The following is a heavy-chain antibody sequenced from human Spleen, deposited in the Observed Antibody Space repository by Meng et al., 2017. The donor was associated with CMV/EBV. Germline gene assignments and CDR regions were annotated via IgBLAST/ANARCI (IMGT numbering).Heavy chain of an antibody. CDR1: GYSISSSYF. D-gene: IGHD2-2*01. J-gene: IGHJ4*02. CDR3: ARVDCSSTSCYLPDY. V-gene: IGHV4-38-2*02. CDR2: IHHSGST. Sequence: SETLSLTCSVSGYSISSSYFWGWIRQPPGKGLEWIGAIHHSGSTFYNPSLKSRVTILVDTSKNQFSLKLNSVTTTDTAMYYCARVDCSSTSCYLPDYWGQGTLVTVSS.